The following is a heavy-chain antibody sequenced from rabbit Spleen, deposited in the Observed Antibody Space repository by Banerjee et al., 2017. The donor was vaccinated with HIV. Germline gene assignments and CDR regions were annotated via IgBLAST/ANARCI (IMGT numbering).Heavy chain of an antibody. V-gene: IGHV1S40*01. D-gene: IGHD1-1*01. CDR3: ARDGGSGWNFDL. CDR2: IYGGSSSDIT. CDR1: GFSFSSSYY. J-gene: IGHJ4*01. Sequence: QSLEESGGDLVKPGASLTLTCTASGFSFSSSYYMCWVRQAAGKGLEWIACIYGGSSSDITWYATWAKGRFTISKTSSTTVTLQMTSLTAADTATYFCARDGGSGWNFDLWGPGTLVTVS.